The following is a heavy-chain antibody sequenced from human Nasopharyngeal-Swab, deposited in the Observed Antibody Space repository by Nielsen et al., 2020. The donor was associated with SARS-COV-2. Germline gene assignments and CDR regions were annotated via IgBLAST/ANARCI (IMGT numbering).Heavy chain of an antibody. CDR2: ISYEGSLK. D-gene: IGHD3-9*01. CDR3: AKRGAFLEILTGYPPIDY. CDR1: GFTLNNHG. Sequence: GESLKISCAASGFTLNNHGMHWVRQAPGRGLEWVAVISYEGSLKNYADSVKGRFTISRDNSKSTLYLQMHRLRVEDTAVYYCAKRGAFLEILTGYPPIDYWGVGTPVIVSS. V-gene: IGHV3-30*18. J-gene: IGHJ4*02.